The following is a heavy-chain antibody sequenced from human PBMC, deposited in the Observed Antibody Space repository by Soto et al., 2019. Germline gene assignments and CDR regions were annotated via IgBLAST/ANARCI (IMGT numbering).Heavy chain of an antibody. CDR3: AKDIGVGATALDY. CDR2: ISYDGSNK. V-gene: IGHV3-30*18. D-gene: IGHD1-26*01. Sequence: AGGSLRLSCAASGFTFSSYGMHWVRQAPGKGLEWVAAISYDGSNKYYADSVKGRFTISRDNSKNTLYLQMNSLRAEDTAVYYCAKDIGVGATALDYWGQGTLVTVSS. CDR1: GFTFSSYG. J-gene: IGHJ4*02.